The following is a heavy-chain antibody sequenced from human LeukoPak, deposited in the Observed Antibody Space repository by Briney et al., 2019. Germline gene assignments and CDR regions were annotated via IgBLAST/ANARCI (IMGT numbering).Heavy chain of an antibody. J-gene: IGHJ4*02. CDR1: GGSISSGDYY. D-gene: IGHD5-12*01. V-gene: IGHV4-30-4*08. CDR3: AREVGGYDLESKTD. CDR2: IYYSEST. Sequence: SETLSLTCTLSGGSISSGDYYWSWIRQPPGKGLERIGYIYYSESTYYHPSLKSRVTISVDTSKNQFSMKLSSVTAADTAVYYCAREVGGYDLESKTDWGQGTLVSVSS.